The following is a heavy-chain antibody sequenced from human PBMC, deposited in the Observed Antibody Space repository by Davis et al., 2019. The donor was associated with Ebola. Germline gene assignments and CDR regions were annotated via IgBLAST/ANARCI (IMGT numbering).Heavy chain of an antibody. J-gene: IGHJ5*02. V-gene: IGHV3-21*01. CDR2: ISSSSSYI. CDR3: ARELAGCWFDP. D-gene: IGHD6-19*01. CDR1: GFTFSSYS. Sequence: GESLKISCAASGFTFSSYSMNWVRQAPGKGLEWVSSISSSSSYIYYADSVKGRFTISRDNAKNSLYLQMNSLRAEDTAVYYCARELAGCWFDPWGQGTRVTVSS.